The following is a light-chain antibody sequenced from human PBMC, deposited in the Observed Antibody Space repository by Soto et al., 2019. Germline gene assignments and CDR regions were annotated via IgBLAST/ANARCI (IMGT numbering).Light chain of an antibody. CDR1: QTVSSSF. V-gene: IGKV3D-20*02. CDR3: QQRSNWPRT. Sequence: EIVLTQSPGTLSLSPGERATLSCRASQTVSSSFLAWYQQTPGQAPRLLIYAASSRATGIPDRFSGSGSGTDFTLTISRLEPEDFAVYYCQQRSNWPRTFGQGTKVDIK. J-gene: IGKJ1*01. CDR2: AAS.